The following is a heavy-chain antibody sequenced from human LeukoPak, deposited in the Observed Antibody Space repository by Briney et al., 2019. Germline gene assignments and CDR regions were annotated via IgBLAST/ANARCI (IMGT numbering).Heavy chain of an antibody. CDR2: ISAYNGNT. D-gene: IGHD5-24*01. J-gene: IGHJ4*02. CDR1: GYTFTNYG. CDR3: ARGRDGYNPTADY. V-gene: IGHV1-18*01. Sequence: GTSVSVSCKASGYTFTNYGISWVQQAPGQGLEWMGWISAYNGNTNYAQKLQGRVTMTTDTSTSTAYMELRSLRSDDTAVYYCARGRDGYNPTADYWGQGTLVTVSS.